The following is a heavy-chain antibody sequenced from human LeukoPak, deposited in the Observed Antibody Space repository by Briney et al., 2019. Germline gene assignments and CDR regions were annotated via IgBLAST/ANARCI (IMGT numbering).Heavy chain of an antibody. Sequence: PGGSLSLSCAAAGFTFSSYSMSWVRQAPGKGLEWVSLISGSGNTFYADSVKGRFTVSRDNSKNTLYLQMNSLGAEDTAVYYCAKEPRLCGADCFSLLDDWGQGTLVSVSS. CDR2: ISGSGNT. D-gene: IGHD2-21*02. J-gene: IGHJ4*02. CDR3: AKEPRLCGADCFSLLDD. CDR1: GFTFSSYS. V-gene: IGHV3-23*01.